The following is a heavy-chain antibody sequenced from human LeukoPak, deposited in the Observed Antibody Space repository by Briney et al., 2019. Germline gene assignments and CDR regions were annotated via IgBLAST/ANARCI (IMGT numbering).Heavy chain of an antibody. Sequence: ASVKVSCKASGYSFTKYFMHWVRQAPGQGLEWMGIINPSGGSPTCAQKFQGRVTMTTDTSTSTVYMELSSLRSEDTAVYYCARESLSAFDIWGQGTMVTVSS. V-gene: IGHV1-46*01. CDR3: ARESLSAFDI. CDR2: INPSGGSP. D-gene: IGHD2-8*01. CDR1: GYSFTKYF. J-gene: IGHJ3*02.